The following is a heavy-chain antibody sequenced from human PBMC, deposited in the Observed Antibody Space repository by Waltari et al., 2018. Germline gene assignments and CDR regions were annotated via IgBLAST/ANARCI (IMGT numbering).Heavy chain of an antibody. CDR2: IYYSGTT. CDR1: GGSISRSSYY. D-gene: IGHD5-12*01. V-gene: IGHV4-39*01. CDR3: VRLWKRNGYRFDP. Sequence: QLQLQESGPTLVKPSETLSLTYTVSGGSISRSSYYWGWIRQSPGKGLEWIGSIYYSGTTYYNPTLESRVTISGDTSKNQFSLKLSSVTAADTAVYYCVRLWKRNGYRFDPWGQGTLVTVSS. J-gene: IGHJ5*02.